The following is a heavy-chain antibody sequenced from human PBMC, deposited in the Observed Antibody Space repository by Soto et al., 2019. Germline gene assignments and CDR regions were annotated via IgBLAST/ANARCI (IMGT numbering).Heavy chain of an antibody. J-gene: IGHJ4*02. CDR3: ARDRRSYALDY. Sequence: QVQLVQSGAEVKKPGASVNVSCKASGYTFTSYGISWVRQAPGQGLEWMGWISANNGNTNYAQNLQGRVTMTTDTSTSTGYMELRSLRSDDTAVYYCARDRRSYALDYWCQGTLVTVSS. CDR1: GYTFTSYG. CDR2: ISANNGNT. D-gene: IGHD1-26*01. V-gene: IGHV1-18*01.